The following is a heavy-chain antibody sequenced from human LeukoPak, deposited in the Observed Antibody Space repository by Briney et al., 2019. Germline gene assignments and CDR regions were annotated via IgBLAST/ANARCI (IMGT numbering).Heavy chain of an antibody. CDR1: GYTFTGYY. CDR2: MNPNSGNT. J-gene: IGHJ6*03. V-gene: IGHV1-8*02. D-gene: IGHD4-17*01. Sequence: ASVKVSCKASGYTFTGYYMHWVRQAPGQGLEWMGWMNPNSGNTGYAQKFQGRVTMTRNTSISTAYMELSSLRSEDTAVYYCARGPVGDYMDVWGKGTTVTISS. CDR3: ARGPVGDYMDV.